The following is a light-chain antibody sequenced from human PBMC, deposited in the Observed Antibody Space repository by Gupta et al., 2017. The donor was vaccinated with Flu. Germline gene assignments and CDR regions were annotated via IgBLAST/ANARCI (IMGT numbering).Light chain of an antibody. Sequence: QLVLPQSPSASASLCASVKLTCILSSGHRSNAIAGHQQQPETGPRFLMILYRDGSHSTGDRLPYCVSSSGSTAALTITRSHVEAEDDYYYYSKNWSASSWVFGGGTKLTVL. CDR3: KNWSASSWV. CDR1: SGHRSNA. J-gene: IGLJ3*02. CDR2: LYRDGSH. V-gene: IGLV4-69*01.